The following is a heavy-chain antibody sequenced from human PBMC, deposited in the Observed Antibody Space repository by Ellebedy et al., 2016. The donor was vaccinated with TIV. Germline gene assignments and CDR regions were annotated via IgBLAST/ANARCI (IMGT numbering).Heavy chain of an antibody. CDR3: AKNHRDGDDPQCFDY. CDR2: IAYDGSID. CDR1: GFTFSSYG. Sequence: PGGSLRLSCVASGFTFSSYGMHRVRQAPGKGLEWLAIIAYDGSIDFYADSVKGRFTISRDNSKNTLYLHMRSLRVEDTAIYYCAKNHRDGDDPQCFDYWGQGTLVTVSS. J-gene: IGHJ4*02. V-gene: IGHV3-30*18. D-gene: IGHD5-24*01.